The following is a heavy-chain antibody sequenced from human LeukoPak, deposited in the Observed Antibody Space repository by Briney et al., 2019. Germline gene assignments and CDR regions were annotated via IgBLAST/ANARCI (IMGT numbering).Heavy chain of an antibody. CDR2: ISDSSSNI. D-gene: IGHD5-24*01. J-gene: IGHJ4*02. CDR1: GFTFSSYS. CDR3: ARGQRRHIDMAPSFDY. V-gene: IGHV3-48*01. Sequence: GGSLRLSCAAAGFTFSSYSMNWVRQAPGKGLEWVSYISDSSSNIYYADSVKGRFTISRDNSKNTLSLQMYSLRAEDTSVYYCARGQRRHIDMAPSFDYWGQGTLVTVSS.